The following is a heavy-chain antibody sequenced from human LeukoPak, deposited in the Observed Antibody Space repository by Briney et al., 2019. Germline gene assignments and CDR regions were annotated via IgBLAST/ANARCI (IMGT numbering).Heavy chain of an antibody. CDR1: GGSISSGDYY. J-gene: IGHJ3*02. CDR2: IYYSGST. CDR3: ARSVNIAAAGEAHAFDI. D-gene: IGHD6-13*01. Sequence: PSQTLSLTCTVSGGSISSGDYYWSWIRQPPGKGLDWIGYIYYSGSTYYNPSLKSRVTISVDTSKNQFSLKLSSVTAADTAVYYCARSVNIAAAGEAHAFDIWGQGTMVTVSS. V-gene: IGHV4-30-4*08.